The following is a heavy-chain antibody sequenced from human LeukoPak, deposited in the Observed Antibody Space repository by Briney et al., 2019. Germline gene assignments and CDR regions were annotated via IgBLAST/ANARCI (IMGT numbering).Heavy chain of an antibody. CDR3: AKSRLPSPKTGTYDY. D-gene: IGHD1/OR15-1a*01. V-gene: IGHV3-23*01. Sequence: GGALRLSCAASGVTFSTYAMNWVRQAPGKGLDWVSAVSGTGGSTYYADSVKGRFTISRDNSKNTLYLQVNSLRADDTAVYYCAKSRLPSPKTGTYDYWGQGTLVTVSS. CDR1: GVTFSTYA. J-gene: IGHJ4*02. CDR2: VSGTGGST.